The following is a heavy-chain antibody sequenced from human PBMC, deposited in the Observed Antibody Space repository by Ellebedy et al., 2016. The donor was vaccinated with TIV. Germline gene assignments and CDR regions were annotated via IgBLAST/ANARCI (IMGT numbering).Heavy chain of an antibody. V-gene: IGHV3-33*01. D-gene: IGHD3-3*01. CDR2: ILNDGSKE. CDR3: ARDDDLADNGMDV. J-gene: IGHJ6*02. Sequence: GGSLRLXCAASGFTFSSYGMHWVRQAPGKGLEWVAVILNDGSKEYYGDSVKGRFTISRDNSKNTLYLQMNSLRAEDTAVYYCARDDDLADNGMDVWGQGTTVTVSS. CDR1: GFTFSSYG.